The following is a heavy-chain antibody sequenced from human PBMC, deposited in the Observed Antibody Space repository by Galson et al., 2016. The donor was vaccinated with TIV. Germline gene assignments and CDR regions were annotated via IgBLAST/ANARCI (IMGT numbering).Heavy chain of an antibody. Sequence: SLRLSCAASGFTFNSYAIYWVRQAPGKGLEWVAGISYDGRYTNDAASVKGRFTISRDKSKNKVYLQMNSLRAEDTGFYYCARDRSGYDFDYWGQGTLVTVSS. CDR1: GFTFNSYA. CDR2: ISYDGRYT. D-gene: IGHD5-12*01. CDR3: ARDRSGYDFDY. J-gene: IGHJ4*02. V-gene: IGHV3-30*04.